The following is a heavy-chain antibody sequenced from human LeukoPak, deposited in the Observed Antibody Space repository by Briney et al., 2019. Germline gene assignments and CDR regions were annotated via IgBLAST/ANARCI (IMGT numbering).Heavy chain of an antibody. CDR1: GFTFGKYW. J-gene: IGHJ4*02. D-gene: IGHD3-3*01. Sequence: GGSLRLSCVASGFTFGKYWMSWVRQAPGKGLEWVANIKLDGSEKNYVDSVKGRFTISRDNTKNSLYLQMNSLRVEDTAVFYCARNQYDTWSRRGNFDSWGQGTLVIVSS. V-gene: IGHV3-7*03. CDR2: IKLDGSEK. CDR3: ARNQYDTWSRRGNFDS.